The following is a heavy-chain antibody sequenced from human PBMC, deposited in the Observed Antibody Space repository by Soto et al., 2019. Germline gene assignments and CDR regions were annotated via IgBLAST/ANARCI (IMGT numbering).Heavy chain of an antibody. V-gene: IGHV3-49*03. CDR3: TRLGYSGYDPRRAFDI. J-gene: IGHJ3*02. Sequence: GGSLRLSCTASGFTFGDYAMSWFRQAPGKGLEWVGFIRSKAYGGTTEYAASVKGRFTISRDESKSIAYLQMNSLKTEDTAVYYCTRLGYSGYDPRRAFDIWGQGTMVTVSS. CDR1: GFTFGDYA. D-gene: IGHD5-12*01. CDR2: IRSKAYGGTT.